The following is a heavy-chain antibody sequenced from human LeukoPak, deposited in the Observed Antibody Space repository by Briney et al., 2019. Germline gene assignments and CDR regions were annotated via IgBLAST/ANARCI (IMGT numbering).Heavy chain of an antibody. D-gene: IGHD6-19*01. CDR3: ARGRLGPNWFDP. J-gene: IGHJ5*02. V-gene: IGHV6-1*01. CDR2: TYYRSKWYN. Sequence: SQTLSLTCAISRDSVSNNSAAWNWIRRSPSGGLEWLGNTYYRSKWYNDYAVSVKSRVTINSDTSKNQFSLQLNSAPPEDTAVYYCARGRLGPNWFDPWGQGTLVTVSS. CDR1: RDSVSNNSAA.